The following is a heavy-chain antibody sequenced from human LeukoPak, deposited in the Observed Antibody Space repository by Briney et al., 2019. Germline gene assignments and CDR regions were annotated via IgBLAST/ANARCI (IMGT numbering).Heavy chain of an antibody. D-gene: IGHD6-6*01. V-gene: IGHV3-30*02. J-gene: IGHJ4*02. Sequence: PGGSLRLSCAASGFTFSSYGMHWVRQAPGKGLEWVAFIRYDGSNKYYADYVKGRFPISRDNSKNTLYLQMNSLRAEDTAVYYCAKDLATKYTLDYWGQGTLVTVSS. CDR1: GFTFSSYG. CDR2: IRYDGSNK. CDR3: AKDLATKYTLDY.